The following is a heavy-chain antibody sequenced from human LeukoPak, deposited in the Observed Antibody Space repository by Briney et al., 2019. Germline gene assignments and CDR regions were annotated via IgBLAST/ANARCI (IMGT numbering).Heavy chain of an antibody. D-gene: IGHD5-12*01. CDR2: IKKDGSEK. V-gene: IGHV3-7*01. CDR1: GLSFSTSW. CDR3: ARESHYGYEIDY. J-gene: IGHJ4*02. Sequence: PGGSLRLSCVASGLSFSTSWMSWVRQSPGKGLEWLASIKKDGSEKYYVDSVRGRFTISRDNAKNSLYLQMNSLRAEDTAVYYCARESHYGYEIDYWGQGTLVTVSS.